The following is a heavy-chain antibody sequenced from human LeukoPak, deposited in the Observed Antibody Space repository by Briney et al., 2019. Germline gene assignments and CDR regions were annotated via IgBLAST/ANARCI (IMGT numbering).Heavy chain of an antibody. CDR3: ARGLGY. CDR2: INHSGST. V-gene: IGHV4-34*01. J-gene: IGHJ4*02. Sequence: SETLSLTCAVYGGSFSGYYWSWIRQPPGKGLEWIGEINHSGSTNYNPSLKSRVTISVDTSRNQFSLKLSSVTAADTAVYYCARGLGYWGQGTLVTVSS. CDR1: GGSFSGYY.